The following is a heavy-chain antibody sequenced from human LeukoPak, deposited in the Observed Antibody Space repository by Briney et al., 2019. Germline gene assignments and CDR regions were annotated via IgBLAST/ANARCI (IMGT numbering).Heavy chain of an antibody. CDR1: GGSISSYY. CDR2: IYTSGST. Sequence: PSETLSLTCTVSGGSISSYYWSWIRQPPGKGLEWIGYIYTSGSTNYNPSLKSRVTISVDTSKNQFSLKLSSVTAADTAVYYCARHSYDSSGYYGGLAYYFDYWGQGTLVTVSS. D-gene: IGHD3-22*01. V-gene: IGHV4-4*09. J-gene: IGHJ4*02. CDR3: ARHSYDSSGYYGGLAYYFDY.